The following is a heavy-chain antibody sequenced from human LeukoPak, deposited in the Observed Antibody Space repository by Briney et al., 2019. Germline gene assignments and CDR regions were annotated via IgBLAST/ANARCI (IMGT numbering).Heavy chain of an antibody. CDR2: IYYSGST. Sequence: PSETLSLTCTVSGGSISSYYWSWIRQPPGKGLEWIGYIYYSGSTNYNPSLKSRVTISVDTSKNQFSLKLSSVAAADTAVYYCARTDWLLAGADYWGQGTLVTVSS. D-gene: IGHD3/OR15-3a*01. CDR1: GGSISSYY. J-gene: IGHJ4*02. CDR3: ARTDWLLAGADY. V-gene: IGHV4-59*01.